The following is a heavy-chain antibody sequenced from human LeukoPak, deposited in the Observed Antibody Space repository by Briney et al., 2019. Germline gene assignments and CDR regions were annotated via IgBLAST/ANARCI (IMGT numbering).Heavy chain of an antibody. J-gene: IGHJ4*02. Sequence: GASVKVSCKASGYTFTGYYMHWVRQAPGQGLEWMGWINPNSGGTNYAQKFQGRVTMTRDTSISTAYMELSRLRSDDTAVYYCARDRPYSATANMDYWGQGTLVTVSS. D-gene: IGHD2-15*01. V-gene: IGHV1-2*02. CDR3: ARDRPYSATANMDY. CDR1: GYTFTGYY. CDR2: INPNSGGT.